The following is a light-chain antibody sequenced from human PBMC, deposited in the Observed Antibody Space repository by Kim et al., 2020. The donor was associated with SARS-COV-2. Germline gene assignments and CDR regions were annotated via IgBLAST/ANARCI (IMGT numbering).Light chain of an antibody. V-gene: IGKV3-15*01. CDR2: GAS. Sequence: EIVMTQSPATLSVSPGERATLSCRASQSVSSNLAWYQQKPGQAPRLLIYGASTSATGIPARFSGSGSGTEVTLTISSLQSEDYAVYYCQQYNNWAGTFGQGTKVEIK. CDR3: QQYNNWAGT. CDR1: QSVSSN. J-gene: IGKJ1*01.